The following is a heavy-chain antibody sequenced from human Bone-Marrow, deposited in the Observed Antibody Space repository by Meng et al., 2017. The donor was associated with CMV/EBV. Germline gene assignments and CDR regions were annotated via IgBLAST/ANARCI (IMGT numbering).Heavy chain of an antibody. CDR2: IWYDGSNK. Sequence: LSLTCAASGFTFSSYGMHWVRQAPGKGLEWVAVIWYDGSNKYYADSVKGRFTISRDNSKNTLYLQMNSLRAEDTAVYYCATSTRTYYFDYWGQGTLVTVSS. CDR1: GFTFSSYG. D-gene: IGHD5/OR15-5a*01. V-gene: IGHV3-33*01. CDR3: ATSTRTYYFDY. J-gene: IGHJ4*02.